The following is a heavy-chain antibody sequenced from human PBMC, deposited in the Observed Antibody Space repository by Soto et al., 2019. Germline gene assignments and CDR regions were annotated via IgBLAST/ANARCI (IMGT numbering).Heavy chain of an antibody. CDR2: IYYSGST. Sequence: SETLSLTCTVSGGSISSYYWSWIRQPTGKGLEWIGYIYYSGSTNYNPSLKSRVTISVDTSKNQFSLKLSSVTAADTAVYYCARALGYCSGGSCLIDAFDIWGQGTMVTVSS. CDR1: GGSISSYY. J-gene: IGHJ3*02. V-gene: IGHV4-59*01. D-gene: IGHD2-15*01. CDR3: ARALGYCSGGSCLIDAFDI.